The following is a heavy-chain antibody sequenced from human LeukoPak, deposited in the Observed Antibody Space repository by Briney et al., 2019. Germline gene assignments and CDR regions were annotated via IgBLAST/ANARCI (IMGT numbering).Heavy chain of an antibody. V-gene: IGHV4-30-2*01. CDR1: GGSISSGGYS. D-gene: IGHD6-19*01. J-gene: IGHJ4*02. CDR3: ARVRYSSGWIDY. CDR2: INHSGST. Sequence: SQTLSLTCAVSGGSISSGGYSWSWIRQPPGKGLEWIGEINHSGSTNYNPSLKSRVTISVDTSKNQFSLKLSSVTAADTAVYYCARVRYSSGWIDYWGQGTLVTVSS.